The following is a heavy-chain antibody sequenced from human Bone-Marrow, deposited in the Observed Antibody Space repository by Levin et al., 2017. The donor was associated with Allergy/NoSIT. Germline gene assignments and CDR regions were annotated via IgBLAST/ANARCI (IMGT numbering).Heavy chain of an antibody. Sequence: SPTLSLTCTVSCGSIHSAGYYWSWIRQFPGKGLEYIGYIYSSGGTYYNPSLKSRVSISLDTSKNHFSLKLNSVTAADTAVYFCARDKYYGSGNTDWLDPWGQGTLVTVSS. V-gene: IGHV4-31*03. J-gene: IGHJ5*02. CDR3: ARDKYYGSGNTDWLDP. CDR2: IYSSGGT. D-gene: IGHD3-10*01. CDR1: CGSIHSAGYY.